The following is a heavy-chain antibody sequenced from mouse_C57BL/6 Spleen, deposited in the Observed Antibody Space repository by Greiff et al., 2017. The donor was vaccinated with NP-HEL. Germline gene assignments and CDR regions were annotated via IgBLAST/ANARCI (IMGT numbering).Heavy chain of an antibody. CDR3: ATDRTTVGYMDY. V-gene: IGHV5-4*01. J-gene: IGHJ2*01. CDR1: GFTFSSYA. CDR2: ISDGGSYT. Sequence: EVHLVESGGGLVKPGGSLKLSCAASGFTFSSYAMSWVRQTPEKRLVWVATISDGGSYTYYPDNVKGRFTISRDNAKNNLYLQMSHLKSEDTAMYYWATDRTTVGYMDYWGEGTTLTVSS. D-gene: IGHD1-1*01.